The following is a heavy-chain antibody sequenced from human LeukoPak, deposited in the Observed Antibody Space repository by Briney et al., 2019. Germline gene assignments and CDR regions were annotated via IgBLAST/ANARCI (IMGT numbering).Heavy chain of an antibody. CDR3: ARNKKGDRYTYGHDS. CDR1: GFTFSSYE. D-gene: IGHD5-18*01. CDR2: ISSSGSTI. V-gene: IGHV3-48*03. J-gene: IGHJ4*02. Sequence: GGSLRLSCAASGFTFSSYEMNWVRQAPGKGLEWVSYISSSGSTIYYADSVKGRFTISRDNAKNSLYLQMNSLRAEDTAVYYCARNKKGDRYTYGHDSWGQGILVTVSS.